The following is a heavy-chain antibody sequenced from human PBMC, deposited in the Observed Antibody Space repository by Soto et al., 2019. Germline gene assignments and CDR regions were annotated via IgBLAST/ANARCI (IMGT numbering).Heavy chain of an antibody. CDR3: ATGGSGYVTY. Sequence: EVQLVESGGGLVQPGGSLRLSCAASGFTFNTYWMQWVRQAPGKGLVWVSRIKSDGSYTNYADSVKGRFTISRDNAKNTLFLQMNSLAAEDTAVYYCATGGSGYVTYWGQGTLVTVSS. CDR2: IKSDGSYT. V-gene: IGHV3-74*01. J-gene: IGHJ4*02. CDR1: GFTFNTYW. D-gene: IGHD3-22*01.